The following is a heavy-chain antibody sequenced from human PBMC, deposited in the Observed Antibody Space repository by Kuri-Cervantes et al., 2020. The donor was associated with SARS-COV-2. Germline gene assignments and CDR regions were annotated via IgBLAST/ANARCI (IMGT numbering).Heavy chain of an antibody. CDR3: AKDPVAGTWGDNFDY. CDR2: INSDGSST. CDR1: GFTFSSYW. Sequence: GGSLRLSCAASGFTFSSYWMHWVRQAPGKGLVWVSRINSDGSSTSYADSVKGRFTISRDNAKNTLYLQMNSLRAEDTAVYYCAKDPVAGTWGDNFDYWGQGTLVTVSS. J-gene: IGHJ4*02. V-gene: IGHV3-74*01. D-gene: IGHD6-19*01.